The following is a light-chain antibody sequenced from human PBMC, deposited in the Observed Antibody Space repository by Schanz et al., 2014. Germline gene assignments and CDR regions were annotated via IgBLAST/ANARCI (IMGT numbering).Light chain of an antibody. Sequence: QSALTQPPSASGSPGQSVTISCSGTSSDVGGYHYVSWYQQNPGKAPKLLIYNVNARPSGVPDRFSGSKSGTTASLTISGLQAEDEADYYCLSYAGRAYVFGTGTKLTVL. J-gene: IGLJ1*01. CDR2: NVN. V-gene: IGLV2-8*01. CDR3: LSYAGRAYV. CDR1: SSDVGGYHY.